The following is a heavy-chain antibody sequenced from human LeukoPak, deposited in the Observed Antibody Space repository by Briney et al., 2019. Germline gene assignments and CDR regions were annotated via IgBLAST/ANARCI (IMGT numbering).Heavy chain of an antibody. CDR3: AREWVGVGGKSRFDN. CDR1: GFAFSTYA. CDR2: VKQDGSQK. V-gene: IGHV3-7*05. Sequence: GRSLRLSCAASGFAFSTYAMTWVRQAPGKGLEWVANVKQDGSQKHYVDSAKGRFTISRDNAKNSLYLQMNSLRAEETAVYYCAREWVGVGGKSRFDNWGQGTLVTVSS. J-gene: IGHJ4*02. D-gene: IGHD1-26*01.